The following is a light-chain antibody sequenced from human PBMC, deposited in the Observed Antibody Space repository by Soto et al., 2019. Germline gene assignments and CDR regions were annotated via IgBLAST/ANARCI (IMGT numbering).Light chain of an antibody. CDR2: GNS. Sequence: QSVLTQPPSVSGAPGQRVTISCTGSSSNIGAGYDVHWYQQLPGTAPKLLISGNSNRPSGVPDRFSGSKSGTSASLAITGLQAEDEADYYCQSYDSSLSGWVFRGGTKLTVL. CDR3: QSYDSSLSGWV. CDR1: SSNIGAGYD. V-gene: IGLV1-40*01. J-gene: IGLJ3*02.